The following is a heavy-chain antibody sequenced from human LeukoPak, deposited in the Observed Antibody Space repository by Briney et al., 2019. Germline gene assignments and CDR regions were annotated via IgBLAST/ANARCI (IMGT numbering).Heavy chain of an antibody. J-gene: IGHJ6*03. CDR3: AKDTADIVVVPAAPSYYYYYMDV. CDR2: ISSNGGST. V-gene: IGHV3-64*01. D-gene: IGHD2-2*01. Sequence: PGGSLRLSCAASGLTFSSYAMHWVRQAPGKGLEDVSAISSNGGSTYYANSVKGRFTISRDNSKNTLYLQMNSLRAEDTAVYYCAKDTADIVVVPAAPSYYYYYMDVWGKGTTVTISS. CDR1: GLTFSSYA.